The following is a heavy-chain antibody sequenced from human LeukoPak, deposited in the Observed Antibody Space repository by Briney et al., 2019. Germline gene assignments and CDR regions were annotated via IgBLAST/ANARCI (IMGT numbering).Heavy chain of an antibody. Sequence: PGRSLRLSCAASAFTFSSYAMTWVRQAPGEGLEWVSGFSRSGGTTYYADSVKGRSTISRDNSKNTLYLQMNSLRAEDTALYYCAKDHDYSSRPYYFDYWGQGTLVTVSS. CDR3: AKDHDYSSRPYYFDY. J-gene: IGHJ4*02. D-gene: IGHD6-19*01. CDR1: AFTFSSYA. V-gene: IGHV3-23*01. CDR2: FSRSGGTT.